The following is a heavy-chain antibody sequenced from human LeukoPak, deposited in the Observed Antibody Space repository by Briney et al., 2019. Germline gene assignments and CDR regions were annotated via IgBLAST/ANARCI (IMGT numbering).Heavy chain of an antibody. Sequence: GGSLRLSCAASGFMFSSYGMHWVRQAPGKGLEWVAFIPFDANNKLYADSVKGRFTISRDNSNDTLYLQMNSLRVEDTAVYYCAKRGNYDSSGYYPFDYWGQGTLVTVSS. CDR1: GFMFSSYG. V-gene: IGHV3-30*02. D-gene: IGHD3-22*01. CDR3: AKRGNYDSSGYYPFDY. CDR2: IPFDANNK. J-gene: IGHJ4*02.